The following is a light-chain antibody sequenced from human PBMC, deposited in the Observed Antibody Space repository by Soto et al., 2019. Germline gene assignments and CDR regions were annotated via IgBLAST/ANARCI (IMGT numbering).Light chain of an antibody. CDR3: QQRSNWPQT. V-gene: IGKV3-11*01. J-gene: IGKJ1*01. CDR1: QSVSSSY. CDR2: DAS. Sequence: VITQSPAAVSVSPGERATLSCRDSQSVSSSYLAWYQQKPGQAPRLLIYDASNRATGLPARFSGSGSGSDFTLTVTSLEPEDFAVYYCQQRSNWPQTFGQGSKVDI.